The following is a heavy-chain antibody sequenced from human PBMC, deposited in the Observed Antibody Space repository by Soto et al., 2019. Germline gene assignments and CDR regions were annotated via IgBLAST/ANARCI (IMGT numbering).Heavy chain of an antibody. Sequence: PSQTLSLTCGICGDSVSNNGATWNWIRQSPSRGLEWLGRAYYRSRWLYDYATSVRGRITINPDTSKNQFSLQLNSVTPEDTAVYYCARDPPDFNSGFDYWGKGTMVTAPQ. V-gene: IGHV6-1*01. CDR3: ARDPPDFNSGFDY. CDR1: GDSVSNNGAT. J-gene: IGHJ4*02. CDR2: AYYRSRWLY. D-gene: IGHD1-26*01.